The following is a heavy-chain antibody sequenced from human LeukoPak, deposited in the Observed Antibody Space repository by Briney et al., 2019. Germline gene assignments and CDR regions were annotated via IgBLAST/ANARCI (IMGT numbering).Heavy chain of an antibody. CDR1: GFTFSTYG. V-gene: IGHV3-30*02. CDR2: IRHDGSNK. CDR3: AKDVGNDLTGYYNWFDP. J-gene: IGHJ5*02. D-gene: IGHD3-9*01. Sequence: GGSLRLSCAASGFTFSTYGMHWVRQAPGKGLEWVTFIRHDGSNKYYAQSVKGRFTISRDNSKNTLYLQMSSLRGEDTAVYYCAKDVGNDLTGYYNWFDPWGQGTLVTVSS.